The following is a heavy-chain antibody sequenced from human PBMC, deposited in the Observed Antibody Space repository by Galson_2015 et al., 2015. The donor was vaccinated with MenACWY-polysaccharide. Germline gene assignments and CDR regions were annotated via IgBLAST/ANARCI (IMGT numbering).Heavy chain of an antibody. J-gene: IGHJ4*02. CDR2: ISYDGSNE. Sequence: SLRLSCAASGFTFSGFGMHWVRQAPGKGLEWVAVISYDGSNEYSADSVKGRFSISRDNSKNTLYLQMNSLRAEDTAVYYCAKGWYNWNLIDYRGQGTPVTVSS. V-gene: IGHV3-30*18. CDR1: GFTFSGFG. CDR3: AKGWYNWNLIDY. D-gene: IGHD1-7*01.